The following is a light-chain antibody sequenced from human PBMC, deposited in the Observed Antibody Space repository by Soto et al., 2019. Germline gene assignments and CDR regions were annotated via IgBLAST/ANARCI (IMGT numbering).Light chain of an antibody. V-gene: IGKV1-8*01. J-gene: IGKJ1*01. CDR2: DAS. CDR1: QCLXSY. CDR3: QQYYMYPWT. Sequence: AIRVTQSASSLSASTGDRVTITCRASQCLXSYFAWYERKPGKAPKVLXDDASTLQTGGPSSLSGSGSGTAFTPTISCRQYDDCVNYYWQQYYMYPWTFGQGTKVDIK.